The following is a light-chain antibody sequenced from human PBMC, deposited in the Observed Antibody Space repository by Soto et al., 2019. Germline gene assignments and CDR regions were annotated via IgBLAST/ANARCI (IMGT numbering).Light chain of an antibody. V-gene: IGLV1-44*01. J-gene: IGLJ1*01. CDR1: SSNIGSNT. CDR3: SSYAGSSNV. CDR2: FNI. Sequence: QSVLSQPPSASGTPGQRVTISCSGSSSNIGSNTVSWYQQFPGTAPKLLIYFNIQRPSGVPDRFSGSKSGNTASLTVSGLQAEDEADYYCSSYAGSSNVFGTGTKVTVL.